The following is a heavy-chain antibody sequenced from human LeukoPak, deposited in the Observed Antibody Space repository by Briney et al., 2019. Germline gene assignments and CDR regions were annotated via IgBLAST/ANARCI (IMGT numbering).Heavy chain of an antibody. V-gene: IGHV3-21*01. CDR2: ISSSSSYI. J-gene: IGHJ4*02. Sequence: PGGSLRLSCAASGFTFSSYSMNWVRQAPGKGLEWVSSISSSSSYIYYADSVKGRFTISRDNAKNSLYLQMNSLRAEDTAVYYCARDRGGGAILYYFGYWGQGTLVTVSS. CDR1: GFTFSSYS. D-gene: IGHD3-10*01. CDR3: ARDRGGGAILYYFGY.